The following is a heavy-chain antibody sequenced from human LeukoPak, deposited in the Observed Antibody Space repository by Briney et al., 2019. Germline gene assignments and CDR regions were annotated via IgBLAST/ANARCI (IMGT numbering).Heavy chain of an antibody. CDR2: ISGSGGST. V-gene: IGHV3-23*01. CDR1: GFTFSSYA. J-gene: IGHJ4*02. Sequence: GGSLRLSCAASGFTFSSYAMSWVRQAPGKGLEWVSVISGSGGSTYYADSVKGRFTISRDNSKNTLYLRMNSLRAEDTAVYYCAKDMGRIMITFGGPDYWGRGTLVTVSS. D-gene: IGHD3-16*01. CDR3: AKDMGRIMITFGGPDY.